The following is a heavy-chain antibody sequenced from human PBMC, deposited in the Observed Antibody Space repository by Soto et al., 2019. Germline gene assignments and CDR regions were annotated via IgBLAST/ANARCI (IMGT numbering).Heavy chain of an antibody. V-gene: IGHV1-46*01. CDR2: INPSGGST. Sequence: ASVKVSCKAPGYTFTSYYMHWVRQAPGQGLEWMGIINPSGGSTSYAQKFQVRVTMTRDTSTSTVYMELSSLRSEDTAVYYCATLGQEYYYDSSGYYDYWGQGTLVNVSS. D-gene: IGHD3-22*01. CDR1: GYTFTSYY. CDR3: ATLGQEYYYDSSGYYDY. J-gene: IGHJ4*02.